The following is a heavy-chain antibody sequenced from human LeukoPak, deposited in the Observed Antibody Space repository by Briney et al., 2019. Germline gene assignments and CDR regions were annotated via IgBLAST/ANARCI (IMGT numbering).Heavy chain of an antibody. CDR2: ISYDGSNK. V-gene: IGHV3-30*03. CDR1: GFTFSSYG. Sequence: GGSLRLSCAASGFTFSSYGMHWVRQAPGKGLEWVAVISYDGSNKYYADSVKGRFTISRDNSKNTLYLQMNSLRAEDTAVYYCAREDGVAARRAFDIWGQGTMVTVSS. J-gene: IGHJ3*02. CDR3: AREDGVAARRAFDI. D-gene: IGHD6-6*01.